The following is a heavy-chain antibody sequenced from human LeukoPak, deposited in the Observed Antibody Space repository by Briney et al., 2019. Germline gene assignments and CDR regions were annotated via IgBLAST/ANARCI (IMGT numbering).Heavy chain of an antibody. CDR2: IYNRGST. CDR1: GGSVSSNGYF. V-gene: IGHV4-61*08. CDR3: ARFPRWFDP. J-gene: IGHJ5*02. Sequence: PSETLSLTCTVSGGSVSSNGYFWNWIRQPPGKGLEWIGYIYNRGSTNYNPSLKSRVTISVDTSNNQFSLKLTSVTAADTAVYYCARFPRWFDPWGQGTLVTVSS.